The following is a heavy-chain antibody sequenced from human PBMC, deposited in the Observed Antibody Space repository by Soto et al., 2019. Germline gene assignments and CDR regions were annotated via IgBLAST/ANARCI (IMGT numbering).Heavy chain of an antibody. J-gene: IGHJ2*01. CDR1: GFTFSSYS. V-gene: IGHV3-21*01. D-gene: IGHD3-22*01. CDR2: ISSSSSYI. CDR3: ARAIDYYDSSGYASNWYFDL. Sequence: EVQLVESGGGLVKPGGSLRLSCAASGFTFSSYSMNWVRQAPGKGLEWVSSISSSSSYIYYADSVKGRFTISRDNAKNSLYLQMNSLRAEDTAVYYCARAIDYYDSSGYASNWYFDLWGRGTLVTVSS.